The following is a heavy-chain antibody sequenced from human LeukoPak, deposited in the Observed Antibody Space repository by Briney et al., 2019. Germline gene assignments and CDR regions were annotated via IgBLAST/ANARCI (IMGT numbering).Heavy chain of an antibody. CDR1: GFTFSNYW. J-gene: IGHJ6*03. Sequence: GGSLRLSCAASGFTFSNYWMSWIRQAPGKGLEWVANIKQDGSEKYYEDSVKGRFTISRDNAKNSLYLQMNSLRVEDTAVYYCAGGTYYYYYYMDVWGKGTTVTVSS. V-gene: IGHV3-7*01. CDR2: IKQDGSEK. CDR3: AGGTYYYYYYMDV. D-gene: IGHD1/OR15-1a*01.